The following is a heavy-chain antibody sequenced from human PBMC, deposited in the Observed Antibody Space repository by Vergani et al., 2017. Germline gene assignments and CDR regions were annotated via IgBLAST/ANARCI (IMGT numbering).Heavy chain of an antibody. V-gene: IGHV3-9*01. CDR1: GFTFDDYA. Sequence: EVQLVESGGGLVQPGRSLRLSCAASGFTFDDYAMHWVRQAPGKGLEWVSGISWNSGSIGYADSVKGRFTISRDNAKNSLYLQMNSLRAEDTAVYYCARGVATIDDAFDIWGQGTMVTVSS. CDR2: ISWNSGSI. J-gene: IGHJ3*02. CDR3: ARGVATIDDAFDI. D-gene: IGHD5-12*01.